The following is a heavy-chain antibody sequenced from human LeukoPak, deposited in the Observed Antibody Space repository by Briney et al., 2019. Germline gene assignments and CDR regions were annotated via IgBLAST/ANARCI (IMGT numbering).Heavy chain of an antibody. CDR1: GYTFTGYY. D-gene: IGHD1-1*01. CDR2: INPNSGGT. J-gene: IGHJ5*02. Sequence: GASVKVSCKASGYTFTGYYMHRVRQAPGQGLEWMGWINPNSGGTNYAQKFQGRVTMTRDTSISTAYMELSRLRSDDTAVYYCARQDAVHNWFDPWGQGTLVTVSS. V-gene: IGHV1-2*02. CDR3: ARQDAVHNWFDP.